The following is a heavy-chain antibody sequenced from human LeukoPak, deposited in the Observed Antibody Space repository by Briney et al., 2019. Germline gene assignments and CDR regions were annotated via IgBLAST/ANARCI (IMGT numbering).Heavy chain of an antibody. CDR1: GFTFSSYG. CDR3: AKTSPSSSWDLWEEESLG. Sequence: PGGSLRLSCAASGFTFSSYGMHWVRQAPGKGLEWVAVISYDGSNKYYADSVKGRFTISRDNSKNTLYLQMNSLRAEDTAVYYCAKTSPSSSWDLWEEESLGWGQGTLVIVSS. CDR2: ISYDGSNK. J-gene: IGHJ4*02. D-gene: IGHD6-13*01. V-gene: IGHV3-30*18.